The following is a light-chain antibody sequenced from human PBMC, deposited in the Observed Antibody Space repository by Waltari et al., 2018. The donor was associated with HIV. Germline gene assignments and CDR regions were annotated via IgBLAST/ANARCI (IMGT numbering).Light chain of an antibody. V-gene: IGLV2-11*01. J-gene: IGLJ3*02. CDR1: SSDVGGYNY. Sequence: QSALTQPRSVTGSPGQSVTISCTATSSDVGGYNYVSWYQQHPGKAPKLIIYDVSKRPSGVPDRFSGSKSGNTASLTISGLQAEDEVHYYCCSYAGSHTPWVFGGGTKVTVL. CDR2: DVS. CDR3: CSYAGSHTPWV.